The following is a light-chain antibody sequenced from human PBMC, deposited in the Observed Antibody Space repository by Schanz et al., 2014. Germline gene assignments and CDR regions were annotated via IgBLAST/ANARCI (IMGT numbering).Light chain of an antibody. CDR3: QHYGNLRWT. Sequence: DIQMTQSPSTLSASVGDTVSITCRASQGISSYLAWYQQKPGKAPKLLIYAASTLQSGVPSRFSGSGSGTDFTFTISSLQPEDIGTYYCQHYGNLRWTFGQGTKVEIK. J-gene: IGKJ1*01. CDR2: AAS. CDR1: QGISSY. V-gene: IGKV1-9*01.